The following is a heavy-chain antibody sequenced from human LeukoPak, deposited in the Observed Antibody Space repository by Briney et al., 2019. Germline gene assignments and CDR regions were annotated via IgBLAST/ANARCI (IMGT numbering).Heavy chain of an antibody. D-gene: IGHD2-15*01. V-gene: IGHV4-59*01. CDR3: ARLLAGCPGGRCRAHFDY. Sequence: PSETLSLTCSVSGDSINSNYWSWLRQPPGKGQEWIGYIYYGGSTNYNPSLKSRVSMSVDTSKPQFSLNLSSVTAADTAVYHCARLLAGCPGGRCRAHFDYWGQGTLVTVSS. CDR1: GDSINSNY. J-gene: IGHJ4*02. CDR2: IYYGGST.